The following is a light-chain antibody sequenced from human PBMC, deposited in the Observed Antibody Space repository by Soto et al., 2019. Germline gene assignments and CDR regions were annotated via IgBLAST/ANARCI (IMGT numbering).Light chain of an antibody. CDR2: DAY. V-gene: IGKV3-11*01. CDR3: KQRSNWPPT. Sequence: EFVLTQSPGTLSLSPGERATLSCRASQSVGTYLAWYQQKPGQAPRLLTYDAYNRATGIEPRFRGSGSGTDFTLTIRSVEPEDFAVYICKQRSNWPPTFGQGTRLEIK. J-gene: IGKJ5*01. CDR1: QSVGTY.